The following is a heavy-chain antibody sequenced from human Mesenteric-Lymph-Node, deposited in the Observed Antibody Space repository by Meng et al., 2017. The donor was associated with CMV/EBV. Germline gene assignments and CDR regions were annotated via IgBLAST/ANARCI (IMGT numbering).Heavy chain of an antibody. J-gene: IGHJ6*02. CDR3: ASAGSDWSSNYYYYGMDV. V-gene: IGHV1-8*03. D-gene: IGHD3-9*01. CDR1: GYTFTSYD. CDR2: MNPNSGNT. Sequence: ASVKVSCKASGYTFTSYDINWVRQATGQGLEWMGWMNPNSGNTGYAQKFQGRVTITRNTSISTAYMELSSLRSEDTAVYYCASAGSDWSSNYYYYGMDVWGQGTTVTVSS.